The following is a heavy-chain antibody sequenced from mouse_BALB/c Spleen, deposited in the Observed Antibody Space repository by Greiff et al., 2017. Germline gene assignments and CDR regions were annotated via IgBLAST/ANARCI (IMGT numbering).Heavy chain of an antibody. Sequence: DLVKPGASVKLSCKASGYTFTSYWINWIKQRPGQGLEWMGRIAHGSGSTNYNEMFKGKATLTVDTSSSTAYIQLSSLSSEDSAVYFCATPMITSAMDYWGQGTSVTVSS. CDR1: GYTFTSYW. V-gene: IGHV1S41*01. CDR3: ATPMITSAMDY. CDR2: IAHGSGST. D-gene: IGHD2-4*01. J-gene: IGHJ4*01.